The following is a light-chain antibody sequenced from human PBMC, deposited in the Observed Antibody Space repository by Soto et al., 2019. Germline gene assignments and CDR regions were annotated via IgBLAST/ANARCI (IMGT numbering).Light chain of an antibody. Sequence: DVQMTQSPSSLSASVGDRVTITCRASQSVSIYLNWYQQKPGKAPKLLINAASNLQSGVPSRFSGSGSGTDFTLTISSLQPEDFATYYCLQHNSYPPTFGQGTKVDIK. CDR1: QSVSIY. CDR2: AAS. V-gene: IGKV1-17*01. CDR3: LQHNSYPPT. J-gene: IGKJ1*01.